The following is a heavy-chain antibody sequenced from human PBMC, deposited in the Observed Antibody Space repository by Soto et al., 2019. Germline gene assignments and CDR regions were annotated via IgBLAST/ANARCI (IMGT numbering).Heavy chain of an antibody. Sequence: ASVKVSCKASGYTFTGYYMHWVRQAPGQGLEWMGWINPNSGGTNYAQKFQGRVTMTRDTSISTAYMELSRLRSDDTAVYYCASYMVPGGGGYYGMDVWGQGTTVPVSS. D-gene: IGHD3-10*01. CDR3: ASYMVPGGGGYYGMDV. V-gene: IGHV1-2*02. J-gene: IGHJ6*02. CDR2: INPNSGGT. CDR1: GYTFTGYY.